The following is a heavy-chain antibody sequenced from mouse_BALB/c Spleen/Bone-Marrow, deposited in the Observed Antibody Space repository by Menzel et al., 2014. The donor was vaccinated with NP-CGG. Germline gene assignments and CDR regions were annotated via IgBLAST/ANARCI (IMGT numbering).Heavy chain of an antibody. CDR1: GYTFTSYW. J-gene: IGHJ4*01. V-gene: IGHV1-7*01. Sequence: QVQLQQSGAELAKPGASVKMSCKASGYTFTSYWMHWVKQRPGQGLEWIGYINPSTGYTGYNQKFNDEATLTADKSSSTAYMQLSSLTSKDSAVYYCARGNPLYAMDYWGQGTSVTVSS. D-gene: IGHD2-1*01. CDR2: INPSTGYT. CDR3: ARGNPLYAMDY.